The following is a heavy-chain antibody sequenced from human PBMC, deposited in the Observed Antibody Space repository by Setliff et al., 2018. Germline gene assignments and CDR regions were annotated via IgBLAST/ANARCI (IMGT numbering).Heavy chain of an antibody. CDR2: ISTSGNT. CDR3: ARINFYVSSGYYYAPEL. V-gene: IGHV4-4*07. CDR1: GGSIINSYY. D-gene: IGHD3-22*01. J-gene: IGHJ4*02. Sequence: SETLSLTCTVSGGSIINSYYWSWIRQPAGKGLEWIGRISTSGNTNYNPSLKSRVTVSLDTSKNQFSLKLTSMTAADTAVYYCARINFYVSSGYYYAPELWGQGTTVTVSS.